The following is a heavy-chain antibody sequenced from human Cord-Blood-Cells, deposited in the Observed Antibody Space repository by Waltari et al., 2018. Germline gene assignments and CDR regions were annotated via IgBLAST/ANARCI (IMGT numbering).Heavy chain of an antibody. D-gene: IGHD2-2*01. CDR2: INPNSGGT. CDR1: GSPLTGYS. Sequence: QVQLVQSGAEVKKPGASVKVSCQASGSPLTGYSMPWVRQAPGQGVEWMGWINPNSGGTNYAQKFQGRVTMTRETSISTAYMELSRLRSDDTAVYYCARFFTGCSSTSCYYNAFDIWGQGTMVTVSS. J-gene: IGHJ3*02. V-gene: IGHV1-2*02. CDR3: ARFFTGCSSTSCYYNAFDI.